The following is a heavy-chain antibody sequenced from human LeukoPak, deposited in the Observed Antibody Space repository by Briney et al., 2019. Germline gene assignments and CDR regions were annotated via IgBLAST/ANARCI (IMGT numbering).Heavy chain of an antibody. V-gene: IGHV4-59*01. Sequence: PSETLSLTCSVSGDAISDDYWSWIRQSPGRGLECIAYVYGSGGTSYNPSLGNRVTISADTSKNQFSLMVGSVTAADTAVYYCAREGYCSSTSCREHYMDVWGKGTTVTVSS. CDR3: AREGYCSSTSCREHYMDV. J-gene: IGHJ6*03. CDR2: VYGSGGT. CDR1: GDAISDDY. D-gene: IGHD2-2*01.